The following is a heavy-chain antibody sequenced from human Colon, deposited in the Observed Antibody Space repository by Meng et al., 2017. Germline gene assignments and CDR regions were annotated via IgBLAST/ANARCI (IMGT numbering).Heavy chain of an antibody. CDR3: ASRYCSSTSCSVDP. Sequence: QVQLQELGPGLVKPSQTLSLTCTVSGGSISSGDFYWSWIRQPPGKGLEWIGYIYYSGSTYYNPSLKSRVTISVDTSKNQFSLKLSSVTGADTAVYYCASRYCSSTSCSVDPWGQGTLVTVSS. CDR2: IYYSGST. CDR1: GGSISSGDFY. J-gene: IGHJ5*02. V-gene: IGHV4-30-4*01. D-gene: IGHD2-2*01.